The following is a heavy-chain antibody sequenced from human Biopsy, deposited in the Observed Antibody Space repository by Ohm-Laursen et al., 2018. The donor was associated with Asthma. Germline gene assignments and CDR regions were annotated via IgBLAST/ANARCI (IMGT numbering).Heavy chain of an antibody. J-gene: IGHJ5*02. CDR2: VSHTGST. CDR3: ARASVAASSNWFDP. D-gene: IGHD6-19*01. V-gene: IGHV4-59*11. Sequence: SDTLSLTCTVSGGSIRSHDWTWIRLPPGKGLEYIGDVSHTGSTNYNPSLKSRVTISEDTSKNQFSLKLTSVTAADTAVYYCARASVAASSNWFDPWGQGTLVTVSS. CDR1: GGSIRSHD.